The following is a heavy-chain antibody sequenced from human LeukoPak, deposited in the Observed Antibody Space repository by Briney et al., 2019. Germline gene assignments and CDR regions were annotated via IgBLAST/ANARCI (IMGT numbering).Heavy chain of an antibody. J-gene: IGHJ4*02. D-gene: IGHD5-24*01. CDR3: TVQRGGDGYNTFDY. CDR1: GFTFSSYA. CDR2: LSGSGDDT. V-gene: IGHV3-23*01. Sequence: QAGGSLRLSCAASGFTFSSYAMSWVRQAPGKGLEWVSALSGSGDDTHYADSVKGRFTISRDNSKNTLYLQMNSLRAEDTAVYYCTVQRGGDGYNTFDYWGQGTLVTVSA.